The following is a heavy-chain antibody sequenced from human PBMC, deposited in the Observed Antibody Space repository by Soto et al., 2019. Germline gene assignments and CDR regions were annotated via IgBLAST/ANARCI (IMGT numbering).Heavy chain of an antibody. Sequence: PGGSLRLSCAVSGFSFNNACMNWVRQAPGKGLEWVGRIEGKADGGATDYATTVKGRFTILRDESKKTFYLQMNSLKIEDTAVYYCTTATWFQMHDFDYWGPGTLVTVSS. CDR3: TTATWFQMHDFDY. CDR1: GFSFNNAC. J-gene: IGHJ4*02. V-gene: IGHV3-15*07. D-gene: IGHD1-26*01. CDR2: IEGKADGGAT.